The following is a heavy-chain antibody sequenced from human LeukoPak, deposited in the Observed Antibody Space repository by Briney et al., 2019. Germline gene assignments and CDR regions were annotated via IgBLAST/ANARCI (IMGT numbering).Heavy chain of an antibody. CDR3: AKDRVRYSHGSYPPYYFDY. CDR2: ISGSGGST. CDR1: GFTFSSYA. J-gene: IGHJ4*02. V-gene: IGHV3-23*01. Sequence: GGSLRLSCAASGFTFSSYAMSWVRQAPGKGLEWVSAISGSGGSTYYADSVKGRFTISRDNSKNTLYLQMNSLRAEDTAVYYCAKDRVRYSHGSYPPYYFDYWGQGTLVTVSS. D-gene: IGHD5-18*01.